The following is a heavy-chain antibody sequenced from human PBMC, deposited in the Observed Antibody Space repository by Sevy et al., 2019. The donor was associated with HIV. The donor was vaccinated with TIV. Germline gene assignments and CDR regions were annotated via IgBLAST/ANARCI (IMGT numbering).Heavy chain of an antibody. J-gene: IGHJ6*03. CDR2: IYYTGST. CDR3: ARRGGLQLYLRGSGDYYMDV. CDR1: GVSISSSNYY. V-gene: IGHV4-39*01. D-gene: IGHD5-18*01. Sequence: SETLSLTCTVSGVSISSSNYYWGWIRQPPGKGLEWIASIYYTGSTYYNPSFECRFSISIDTSKSQFSQKLSSVTAADTAVYYCARRGGLQLYLRGSGDYYMDVWGKGTTVTVSS.